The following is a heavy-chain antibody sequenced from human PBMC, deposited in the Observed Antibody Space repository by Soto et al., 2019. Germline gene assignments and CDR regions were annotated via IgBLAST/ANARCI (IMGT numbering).Heavy chain of an antibody. D-gene: IGHD2-21*02. V-gene: IGHV3-33*01. CDR2: IWYDGSNK. J-gene: IGHJ4*02. Sequence: GGSLRLSCAASGFTFSSYGVHWVRQAPGKGLEWVAVIWYDGSNKYYADSVKGRFTISRDNSKNTLYLQMNSLRAEDTAVYYCARGVVVTATCFDYWGQGTLVTVSS. CDR1: GFTFSSYG. CDR3: ARGVVVTATCFDY.